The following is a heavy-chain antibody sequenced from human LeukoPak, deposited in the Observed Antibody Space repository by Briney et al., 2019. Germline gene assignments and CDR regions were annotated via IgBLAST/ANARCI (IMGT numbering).Heavy chain of an antibody. V-gene: IGHV3-23*01. CDR2: ISGSGGST. Sequence: GGSLRLSCAASGFTFSTYAMSWVRQAPGKGLEWVSGISGSGGSTYYADSVKGRFTISRDNSKNTLYLQMNSLRAEDTAVYYCAKDSRLGSGWSWGQGTLVTVSS. CDR3: AKDSRLGSGWS. D-gene: IGHD6-19*01. CDR1: GFTFSTYA. J-gene: IGHJ5*02.